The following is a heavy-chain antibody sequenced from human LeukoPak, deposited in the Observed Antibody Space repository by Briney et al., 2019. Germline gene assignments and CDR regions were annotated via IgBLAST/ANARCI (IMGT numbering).Heavy chain of an antibody. J-gene: IGHJ4*02. Sequence: GESLKISCKGSGYRFTSDWIGWVRQMPGKGLEWMGIIYPGDSDTRYSPSFQGQVTISADKSVNTAYLQWSSLKASDAAMYYCARQDYYDSSGCDFDYWGQGTLVTVSS. D-gene: IGHD3-22*01. CDR3: ARQDYYDSSGCDFDY. V-gene: IGHV5-51*01. CDR1: GYRFTSDW. CDR2: IYPGDSDT.